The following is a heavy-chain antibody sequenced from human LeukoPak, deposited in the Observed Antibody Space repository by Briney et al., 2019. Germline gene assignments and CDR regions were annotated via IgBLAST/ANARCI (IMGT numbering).Heavy chain of an antibody. D-gene: IGHD6-13*01. V-gene: IGHV1-18*01. CDR1: GYTFTSYG. J-gene: IGHJ4*02. CDR3: ARGSATAAPGTKKPFDY. CDR2: ISAYNGNT. Sequence: ASVKVSCKASGYTFTSYGISWVRQAPGQGLEWMGWISAYNGNTNYAQKLQGRVTMTTDTSTSTAYMELRSLKSDDTAVYYCARGSATAAPGTKKPFDYWGQGTLVTVSS.